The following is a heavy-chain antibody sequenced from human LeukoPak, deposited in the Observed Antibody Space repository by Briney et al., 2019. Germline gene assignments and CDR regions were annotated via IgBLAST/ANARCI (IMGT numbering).Heavy chain of an antibody. CDR1: GGSFSGYY. V-gene: IGHV4-34*01. CDR3: ARDHVDIVATTLIPYSWFDP. Sequence: PSETLSLTCAVYGGSFSGYYWSWIRQPPGKGLEWIGEINHSGSTNYNPSLKSRVTISVDTSKNQFSLKLSSVTAADTAVYYCARDHVDIVATTLIPYSWFDPWGQGTLVTVSS. CDR2: INHSGST. J-gene: IGHJ5*02. D-gene: IGHD5-12*01.